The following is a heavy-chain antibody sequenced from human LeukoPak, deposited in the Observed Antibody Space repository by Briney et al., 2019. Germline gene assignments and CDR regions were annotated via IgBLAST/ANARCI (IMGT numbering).Heavy chain of an antibody. CDR3: ARGGYYCMDV. CDR1: GGSISPYY. CDR2: IFYNGNT. Sequence: SETLSLTCTVSGGSISPYYWSWIRQPPGKGLEWIAYIFYNGNTNYNPSLKSRVTISLDTSKKQFSLKVSSVTAADTAVYYCARGGYYCMDVWGKGTTVTVSS. V-gene: IGHV4-59*01. J-gene: IGHJ6*03.